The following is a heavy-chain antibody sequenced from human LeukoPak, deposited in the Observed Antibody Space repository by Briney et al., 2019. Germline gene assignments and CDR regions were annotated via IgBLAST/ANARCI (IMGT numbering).Heavy chain of an antibody. CDR1: GFTFSSYG. V-gene: IGHV3-30*02. CDR3: AKARTQNIAARRVDY. Sequence: GGSLRLSCAASGFTFSSYGMHWVRQAPGKGLEWVAFIRYDGCNKYYADSVKGRFTISRDNSKNTLYLQMNSLRAEDTAVYYCAKARTQNIAARRVDYWGQGTLVTVSS. CDR2: IRYDGCNK. D-gene: IGHD6-6*01. J-gene: IGHJ4*02.